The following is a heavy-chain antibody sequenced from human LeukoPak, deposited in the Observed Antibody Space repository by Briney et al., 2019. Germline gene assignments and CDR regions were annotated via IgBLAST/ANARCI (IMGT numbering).Heavy chain of an antibody. CDR1: GFTFSSYA. CDR2: ISYDGSNK. J-gene: IGHJ5*02. CDR3: AREDCSSTSCLWENWFDP. V-gene: IGHV3-30*04. Sequence: PGRSLRLSCAASGFTFSSYAVHWVRQVPGKGLEWVAVISYDGSNKYYADSVKGRFTISRDNSKNTLYLQMNSLRAEDTAVYYCAREDCSSTSCLWENWFDPWGQGTLVTVSS. D-gene: IGHD2-2*01.